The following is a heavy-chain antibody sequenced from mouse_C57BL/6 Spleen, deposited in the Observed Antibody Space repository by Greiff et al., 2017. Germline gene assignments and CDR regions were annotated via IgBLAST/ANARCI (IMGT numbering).Heavy chain of an antibody. V-gene: IGHV1-82*01. D-gene: IGHD2-3*01. Sequence: VQLQQSGPELVKPGASVKISCKASGYAFSSSWMNWVKQRPGKGLEWIGRIYPGDGDTNYNGKFKGKATLTADKSSSTAYMQLSSLTSEDSAVYFCARQTLSYDGYDAMDYWGKGTSVTVSS. J-gene: IGHJ4*01. CDR2: IYPGDGDT. CDR1: GYAFSSSW. CDR3: ARQTLSYDGYDAMDY.